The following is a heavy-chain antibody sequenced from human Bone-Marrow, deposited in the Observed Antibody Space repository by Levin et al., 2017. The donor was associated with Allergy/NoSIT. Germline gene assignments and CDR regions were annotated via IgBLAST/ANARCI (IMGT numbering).Heavy chain of an antibody. CDR2: ISGAAVDT. V-gene: IGHV3-23*01. Sequence: GGSLRLSCAASGFTFSSYAMCWVRQAPGKGLEWVSAISGAAVDTFYGDSVKGRFTISRDNSKNTLFLQMNNMRAEDTAVYYCVKTGGGSGTYYRDFDSWGQGTLVTVSS. J-gene: IGHJ4*02. CDR1: GFTFSSYA. CDR3: VKTGGGSGTYYRDFDS. D-gene: IGHD3-10*01.